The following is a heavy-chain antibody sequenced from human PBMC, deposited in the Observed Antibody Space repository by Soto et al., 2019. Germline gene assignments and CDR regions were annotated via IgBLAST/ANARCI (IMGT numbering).Heavy chain of an antibody. CDR2: IYYSGST. V-gene: IGHV4-39*01. D-gene: IGHD6-13*01. CDR1: GGSISSSSYY. Sequence: QLQLQESGPGLVKPSETLSLTCTVSGGSISSSSYYWGWIRQPPGKGLEWIGSIYYSGSTYYNPSLKSRVTISVNTSKNQFSLRRSSGTAADTVVYYCARLVRFVYSCSLGAEGFDPWGQGTLVTVSS. CDR3: ARLVRFVYSCSLGAEGFDP. J-gene: IGHJ5*02.